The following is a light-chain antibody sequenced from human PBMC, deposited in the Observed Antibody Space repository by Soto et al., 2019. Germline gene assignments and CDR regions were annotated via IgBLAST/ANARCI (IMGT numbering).Light chain of an antibody. V-gene: IGKV3-11*01. CDR1: ESIGNY. CDR2: DAS. J-gene: IGKJ4*01. Sequence: EVVLTQSPATLSLSPGERATLSCRASESIGNYLAWYQQKLGQAPKLLIDDASHRAIGIPGRFSGDGSGTDFTLTISSLEPEDFAVYYCQWRSDWPPRLTVGGGTKVEIK. CDR3: QWRSDWPPRLT.